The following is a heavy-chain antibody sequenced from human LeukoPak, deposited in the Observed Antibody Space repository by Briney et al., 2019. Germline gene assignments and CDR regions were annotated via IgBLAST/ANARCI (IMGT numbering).Heavy chain of an antibody. V-gene: IGHV3-21*01. CDR3: ARTDPSSTAALKAPFDH. D-gene: IGHD6-6*01. CDR2: ISSSSSYI. J-gene: IGHJ4*02. Sequence: GGSLRLSCAASGFTFSSHRMNWVRQAPGKGLEWVSSISSSSSYIYYADSVKGRFTISRDNAKNSLYLQMNSLRVEDTAVYYCARTDPSSTAALKAPFDHWGQGSLVTVSP. CDR1: GFTFSSHR.